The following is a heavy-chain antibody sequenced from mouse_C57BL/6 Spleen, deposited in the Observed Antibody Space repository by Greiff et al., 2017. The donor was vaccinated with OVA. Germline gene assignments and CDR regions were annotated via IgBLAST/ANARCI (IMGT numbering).Heavy chain of an antibody. V-gene: IGHV3-6*01. D-gene: IGHD1-1*01. CDR3: ARRGYGSRDAMDY. J-gene: IGHJ4*01. CDR2: ISYDGSN. CDR1: GYSITSGYY. Sequence: EVKLQESGPGLVKPSQSLSLTCSVTGYSITSGYYWNWIRQFPGNKLEWMGYISYDGSNNYNPSLKNRISITRDTSKNQFFLKLNSVTTEDTATYYCARRGYGSRDAMDYWGQGTSVTVSS.